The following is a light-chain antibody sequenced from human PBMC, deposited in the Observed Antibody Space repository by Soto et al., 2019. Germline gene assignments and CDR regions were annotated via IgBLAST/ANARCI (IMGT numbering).Light chain of an antibody. CDR3: QSSDSSLNV. Sequence: QSVLTQPPSVSGAPGQRVTISCPGSSSNIGAGYDVHWYQQLPGTAPKLLIYGNSNRPSGVPDRFSGSKSGTSASLAITGLQAEDEAEYYCQSSDSSLNVFGTGTKLTVL. J-gene: IGLJ1*01. CDR1: SSNIGAGYD. V-gene: IGLV1-40*01. CDR2: GNS.